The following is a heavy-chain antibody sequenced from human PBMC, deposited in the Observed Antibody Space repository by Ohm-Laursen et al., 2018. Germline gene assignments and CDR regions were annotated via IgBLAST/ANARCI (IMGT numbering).Heavy chain of an antibody. Sequence: SETLSLTCTVSGGSISGYFCSWVRQPPGERLEWIGYSYNSVSTAYNPSLKSRVTISVDTSKNQFSLKLSSVTAADTAVYYCAREGYSSSWYYYYGMDVWGQGTTVTVSS. CDR1: GGSISGYF. J-gene: IGHJ6*02. V-gene: IGHV4-59*01. D-gene: IGHD6-13*01. CDR2: SYNSVST. CDR3: AREGYSSSWYYYYGMDV.